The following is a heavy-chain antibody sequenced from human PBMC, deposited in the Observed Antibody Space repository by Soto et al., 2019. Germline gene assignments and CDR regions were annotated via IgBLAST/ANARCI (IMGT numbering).Heavy chain of an antibody. CDR2: ISGSGGST. Sequence: VGSLRLSCAASGFTFSSYAMSWVRLAPGKGLEWVSAISGSGGSTYYADSVKGRFTISRDNSKNTLYLQMNSLRAEDTAVYYCAKGSFPVVLDHFDYWGQGTLVTVSS. V-gene: IGHV3-23*01. CDR1: GFTFSSYA. CDR3: AKGSFPVVLDHFDY. D-gene: IGHD3-22*01. J-gene: IGHJ4*02.